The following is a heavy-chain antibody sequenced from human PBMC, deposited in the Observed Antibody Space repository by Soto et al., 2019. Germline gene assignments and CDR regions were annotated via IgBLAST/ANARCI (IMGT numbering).Heavy chain of an antibody. J-gene: IGHJ6*02. V-gene: IGHV4-61*01. CDR1: GGSVSSGNHF. D-gene: IGHD4-17*01. Sequence: QVQLQESGPGLVKPSETLSLTCTVSGGSVSSGNHFWSWIRQPPGKGLEWIGYIHSSGSTNYNPSLKSRVTISADTSRNQFSLKLTSVTAADTAVYYCAILTKPTAVTTAFRGGYGLDVWGQGTTVTVSS. CDR2: IHSSGST. CDR3: AILTKPTAVTTAFRGGYGLDV.